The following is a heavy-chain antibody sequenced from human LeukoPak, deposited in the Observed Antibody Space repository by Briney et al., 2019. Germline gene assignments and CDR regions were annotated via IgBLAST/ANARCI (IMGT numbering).Heavy chain of an antibody. D-gene: IGHD6-19*01. CDR2: IYSGGST. J-gene: IGHJ4*02. CDR3: ARGDGGNLAVAVLDY. CDR1: GFTVSSNY. V-gene: IGHV3-66*01. Sequence: GGSLRLSCAASGFTVSSNYMSWVRQAPGKGLEWVSVIYSGGSTYYADSVKGRFTISRDNSKNTLYLQMNSLRAEDTAVYYCARGDGGNLAVAVLDYGGQGTLVTVSS.